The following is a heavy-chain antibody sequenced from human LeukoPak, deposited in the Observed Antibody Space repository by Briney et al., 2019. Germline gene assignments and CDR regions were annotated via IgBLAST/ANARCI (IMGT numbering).Heavy chain of an antibody. CDR2: IYYSGST. CDR3: ARLRYYYDSSGYSIYFDY. V-gene: IGHV4-39*01. D-gene: IGHD3-22*01. CDR1: GVSISSSSYY. Sequence: SETLSLTCTVSGVSISSSSYYWGWIRQPPGKGLEWIGSIYYSGSTYYNPSLKSRVTISVDTSKNQFSLKLSSVTAADTAVYYCARLRYYYDSSGYSIYFDYWGQGTLVTVSS. J-gene: IGHJ4*02.